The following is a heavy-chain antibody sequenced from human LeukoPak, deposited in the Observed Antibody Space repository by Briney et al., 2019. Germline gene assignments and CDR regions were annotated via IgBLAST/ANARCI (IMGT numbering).Heavy chain of an antibody. CDR3: ARVEGYCSSTSCQNYYYYGMDV. CDR1: GGSISSYY. Sequence: SETLSLTCTVSGGSISSYYWSWIRQPAGKGLEWIGRIYTSGSTNYNPSLKSRVTMSVDTSKNQFSLKLSSVTAADTAVYYCARVEGYCSSTSCQNYYYYGMDVWGQGTTVTISS. J-gene: IGHJ6*02. D-gene: IGHD2-2*01. V-gene: IGHV4-4*07. CDR2: IYTSGST.